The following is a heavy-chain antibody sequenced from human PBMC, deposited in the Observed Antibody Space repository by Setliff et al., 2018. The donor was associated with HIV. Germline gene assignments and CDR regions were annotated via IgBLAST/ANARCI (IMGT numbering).Heavy chain of an antibody. CDR1: GYTFTSYG. D-gene: IGHD3-22*01. J-gene: IGHJ6*03. V-gene: IGHV1-18*01. CDR3: ARGSSGYYYHYFYYMDV. CDR2: ISTYNGNT. Sequence: GASVKVSCKASGYTFTSYGITWVRQAPGQGLEWMGWISTYNGNTDYAQKLQGRVTMTTDTSTSTAYMELRSLRSDDTAVYYCARGSSGYYYHYFYYMDVWGKGTTVTVSS.